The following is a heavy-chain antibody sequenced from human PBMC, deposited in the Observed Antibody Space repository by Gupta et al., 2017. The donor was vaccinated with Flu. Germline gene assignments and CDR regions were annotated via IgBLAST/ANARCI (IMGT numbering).Heavy chain of an antibody. D-gene: IGHD2-15*01. CDR1: GFPFSDYV. Sequence: EVHLLESGGGLVQPGGSLRLSCAASGFPFSDYVMSWFRQAPGKGLEWVSAIDGTSAYTYYPASVKGRFTISRDNSKNTLYLQMNSLRAEDTAVYYCAKGSSGGRPYYFDYWGQGARVTVSS. J-gene: IGHJ4*02. CDR3: AKGSSGGRPYYFDY. CDR2: IDGTSAYT. V-gene: IGHV3-23*01.